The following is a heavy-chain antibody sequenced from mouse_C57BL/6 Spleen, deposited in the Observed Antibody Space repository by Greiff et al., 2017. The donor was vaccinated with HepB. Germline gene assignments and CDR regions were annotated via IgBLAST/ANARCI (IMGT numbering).Heavy chain of an antibody. J-gene: IGHJ3*01. CDR3: ATSYGSSYGFAY. D-gene: IGHD1-1*01. CDR2: IYPRSGNT. CDR1: GYTFTSYG. V-gene: IGHV1-81*01. Sequence: QVQLQQSGAELARPGASVKLSCKASGYTFTSYGISWVKQRTGQGLEWIGEIYPRSGNTYYNEKFKGKATLTADKSSSTAYMELRSLTSDDSAVYFCATSYGSSYGFAYWGQGTLVTVSA.